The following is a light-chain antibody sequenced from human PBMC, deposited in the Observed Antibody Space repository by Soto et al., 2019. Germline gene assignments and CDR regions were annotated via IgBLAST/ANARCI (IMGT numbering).Light chain of an antibody. V-gene: IGKV3-20*01. J-gene: IGKJ2*01. CDR1: QSVSSSY. Sequence: EVVLTQSQVTLSLSPGERATLSCRASQSVSSSYLAWYQQKPGQAPRLLIYGASSRATGIPDRFSGSGSGTDFTLTISRLEPEDFAVYYCQQYDTSIWAYTFGQGTKLEIK. CDR2: GAS. CDR3: QQYDTSIWAYT.